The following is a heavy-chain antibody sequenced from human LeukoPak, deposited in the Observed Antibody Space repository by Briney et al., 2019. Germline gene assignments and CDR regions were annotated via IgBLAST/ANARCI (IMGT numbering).Heavy chain of an antibody. CDR2: IYYSGSA. D-gene: IGHD3-9*01. V-gene: IGHV4-59*01. CDR3: ARTYYDIAGYYYGMDV. CDR1: GGSISSYY. J-gene: IGHJ6*02. Sequence: PSETLSLTCTVSGGSISSYYWSWSRQPPGKGLEWIGYIYYSGSANYNPSLKSRVTISVDTSKHQFSLKLSSVTAADTAVYYCARTYYDIAGYYYGMDVWGQGTTVTVSS.